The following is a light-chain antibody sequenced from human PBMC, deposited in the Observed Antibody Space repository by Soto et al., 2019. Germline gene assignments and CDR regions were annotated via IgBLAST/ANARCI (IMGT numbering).Light chain of an antibody. CDR1: QSINKY. J-gene: IGKJ3*01. CDR2: GAS. CDR3: QQTYSTPFT. Sequence: DIQMTQSPSYLSASVGDRVTITCRASQSINKYINWYQQKPGKVPNLLINGASSLQSGVPSRFSGSGSGTDFTLTISNLRPEDFATYYCQQTYSTPFTFGPGNKVDIK. V-gene: IGKV1-39*01.